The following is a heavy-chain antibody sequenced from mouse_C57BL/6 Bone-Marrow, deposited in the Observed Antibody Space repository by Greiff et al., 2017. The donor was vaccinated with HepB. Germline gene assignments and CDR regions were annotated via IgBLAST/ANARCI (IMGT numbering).Heavy chain of an antibody. D-gene: IGHD3-3*01. CDR1: EYEFPSHD. CDR2: INSDGGST. Sequence: EVQRVESGGGLVQPGESLKLSCESNEYEFPSHDMSWVRKTPEKRLELVAAINSDGGSTYYPDTMKRRFIISRDNTKNTLYLQMSSLRSEDTALYYCARRGTHWYFDVWGTGTTVTVSS. J-gene: IGHJ1*03. V-gene: IGHV5-2*01. CDR3: ARRGTHWYFDV.